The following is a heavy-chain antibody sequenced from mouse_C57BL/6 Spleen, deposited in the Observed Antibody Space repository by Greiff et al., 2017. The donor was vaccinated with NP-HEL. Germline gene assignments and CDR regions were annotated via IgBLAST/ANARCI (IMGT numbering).Heavy chain of an antibody. CDR3: ARHGGPGFAY. CDR1: GFTFSDYG. J-gene: IGHJ3*01. V-gene: IGHV5-15*01. CDR2: ISNLAYSI. Sequence: EVKVVESGGGLVQPGGSLKLSCAASGFTFSDYGMAWVRQAPRKGPEWVAFISNLAYSIYYADTVTGRFTISRENAKNTLYLEMSSLRSDDTAMYYCARHGGPGFAYWGQGTLVTVSA.